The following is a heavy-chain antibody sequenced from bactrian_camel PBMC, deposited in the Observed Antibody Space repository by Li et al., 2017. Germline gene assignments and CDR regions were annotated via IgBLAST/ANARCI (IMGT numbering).Heavy chain of an antibody. CDR1: GFISSNHC. D-gene: IGHD3*01. V-gene: IGHV3S9*01. CDR3: AASTEGVDRVRTGLDPNEYNY. J-gene: IGHJ4*01. CDR2: IDGDDSL. Sequence: HVQLVESGGGSVQVGESLIISCAASGFISSNHCVAWFREGPGKEREGVAVIDGDDSLGYDPSVQGRFTISTDSAKQTIDLQMNSLKPEDTAMYYCAASTEGVDRVRTGLDPNEYNYWGQGTQVTVS.